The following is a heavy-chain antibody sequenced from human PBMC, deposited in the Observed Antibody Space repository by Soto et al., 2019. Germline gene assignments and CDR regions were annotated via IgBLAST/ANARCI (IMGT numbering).Heavy chain of an antibody. CDR3: ARAGIAARPWFDP. J-gene: IGHJ5*02. Sequence: ASVRVSCKASGYTFTSYGISWVRQAPGQGLEWMGWISAYNGNTNYAQKLQGRVTMTRDTSISTAYMELSRLRSDDTAVYYCARAGIAARPWFDPWGQGTLVPVSS. V-gene: IGHV1-18*01. D-gene: IGHD6-6*01. CDR2: ISAYNGNT. CDR1: GYTFTSYG.